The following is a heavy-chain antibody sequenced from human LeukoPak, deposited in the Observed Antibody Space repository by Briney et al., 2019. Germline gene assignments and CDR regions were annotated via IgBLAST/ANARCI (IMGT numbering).Heavy chain of an antibody. V-gene: IGHV1-2*02. CDR1: GYTFTGYY. CDR2: IHPNSGGT. Sequence: ASVKVSCKASGYTFTGYYIPWVRQAPGQGLEWMGWIHPNSGGTYFAQKFQGRVTMTRDTSISTAYLEMRSDDTVVYYCARSSSSWYNAFDIWGQGTMVTVSS. CDR3: ARSSSSWYNAFDI. J-gene: IGHJ3*02. D-gene: IGHD6-13*01.